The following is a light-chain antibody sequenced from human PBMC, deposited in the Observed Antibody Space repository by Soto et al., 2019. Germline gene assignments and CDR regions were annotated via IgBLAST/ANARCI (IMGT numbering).Light chain of an antibody. Sequence: QPVLTQPASVSGSPGQSITISCTGTSSDIGGYNFVSRYQQHPGKAPKLMIYDVSNRPSGVSNRFSGSKSGNTASLTISGLQTEDEAHYYCSSYTNSVTRVVFGGGTKLTVL. CDR1: SSDIGGYNF. CDR3: SSYTNSVTRVV. CDR2: DVS. V-gene: IGLV2-14*03. J-gene: IGLJ3*02.